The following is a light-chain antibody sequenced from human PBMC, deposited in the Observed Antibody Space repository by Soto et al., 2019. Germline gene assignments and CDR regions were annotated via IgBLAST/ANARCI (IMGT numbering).Light chain of an antibody. CDR2: GAS. Sequence: EIVLTHSPGTLSLSPGERATLSCRASQSIDNNYLAWYQQKPGQAPRLVIYGASTRATDIPDRFSASGSGTEFTLTISRLEPEDFAVYYCQQYSRAPLTFGQGTQVEI. CDR1: QSIDNNY. J-gene: IGKJ1*01. CDR3: QQYSRAPLT. V-gene: IGKV3-20*01.